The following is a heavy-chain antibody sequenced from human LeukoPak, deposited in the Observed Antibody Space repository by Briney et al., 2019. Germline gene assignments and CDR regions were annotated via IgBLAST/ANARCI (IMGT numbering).Heavy chain of an antibody. CDR2: IYPGDSDT. CDR1: GYSFTSYW. J-gene: IGHJ4*02. V-gene: IGHV5-51*01. CDR3: PRPQYDILTGYPFDY. D-gene: IGHD3-9*01. Sequence: GESLKVSCKGSGYSFTSYWIGWVRQMPGKGLEWMGIIYPGDSDTRYSPSFQGQVTISADKSISTAYLQWSSLKASDTAIYYWPRPQYDILTGYPFDYWGQGTLVTVSS.